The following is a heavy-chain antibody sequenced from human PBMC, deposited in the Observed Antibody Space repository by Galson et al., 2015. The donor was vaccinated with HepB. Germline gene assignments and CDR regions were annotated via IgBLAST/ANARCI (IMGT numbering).Heavy chain of an antibody. Sequence: SVKVSCKASGYTFTSYGISWVRQAPGQGLEWMGWISAYNGNTNYAQELQGRVTMTTDTSTSTAYMELRSLRSDDTAVYYCARVGYYGSGSYYMGWYYYYYMDVWGKGTTVTVSS. CDR1: GYTFTSYG. CDR3: ARVGYYGSGSYYMGWYYYYYMDV. CDR2: ISAYNGNT. J-gene: IGHJ6*03. D-gene: IGHD3-10*01. V-gene: IGHV1-18*01.